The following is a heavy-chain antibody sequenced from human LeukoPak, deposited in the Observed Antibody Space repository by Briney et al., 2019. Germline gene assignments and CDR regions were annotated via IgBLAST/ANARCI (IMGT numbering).Heavy chain of an antibody. CDR2: IKQDGSEK. Sequence: PGGSLRLSWAASGFTFSSYWMSWVRQAPGKGLEWVANIKQDGSEKYYVDSVKGRFTISRDNAKNSLYLQMNSLRAEDTAVYYCAREDDYVWGSYRQTAPFDYWGQGTLVTVSS. CDR1: GFTFSSYW. J-gene: IGHJ4*02. CDR3: AREDDYVWGSYRQTAPFDY. D-gene: IGHD3-16*02. V-gene: IGHV3-7*01.